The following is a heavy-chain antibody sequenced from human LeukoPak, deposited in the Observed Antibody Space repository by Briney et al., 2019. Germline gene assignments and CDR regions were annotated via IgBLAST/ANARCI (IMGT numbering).Heavy chain of an antibody. J-gene: IGHJ3*02. Sequence: ASVKVSCKASGYTFTAYYMHWVRQAPGQGPEWMGWINPNSGGTDYAQKFQGRVTMTRDTSISTAYMELSSLTSDDTAVYYCAIDGIYISNLDGLHTWGRGRMVTVSS. CDR1: GYTFTAYY. V-gene: IGHV1-2*02. CDR2: INPNSGGT. CDR3: AIDGIYISNLDGLHT. D-gene: IGHD6-13*01.